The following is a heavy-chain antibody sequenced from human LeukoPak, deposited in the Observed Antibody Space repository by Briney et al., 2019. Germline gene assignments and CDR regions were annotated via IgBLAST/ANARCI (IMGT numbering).Heavy chain of an antibody. CDR1: GGSISSHY. J-gene: IGHJ5*02. D-gene: IGHD4-11*01. CDR3: ARGLRVTTFHWFDP. Sequence: SETLSLTCTVSGGSISSHYWSWIRQAPGKGLEWIGYIYYSGSTNYNPSLKSRVTISVDTSKNQFSLKLSSVTAADTAVYYCARGLRVTTFHWFDPWGQGTLVTVSS. V-gene: IGHV4-59*11. CDR2: IYYSGST.